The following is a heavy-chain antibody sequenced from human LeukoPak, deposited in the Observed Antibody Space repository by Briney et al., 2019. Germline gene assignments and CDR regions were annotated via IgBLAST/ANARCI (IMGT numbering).Heavy chain of an antibody. V-gene: IGHV3-30-3*01. CDR2: ISYDGSNK. D-gene: IGHD2-15*01. CDR1: GFTFSSYA. J-gene: IGHJ4*02. Sequence: GGSLRLSCAASGFTFSSYAMHWVRQAPGKGLEWVAVISYDGSNKYYADSVKGRFTISRDSSKNTLYLQMNSLRAEDTAVYYCASDIVVVVAATASDYWGQGTLVTVSS. CDR3: ASDIVVVVAATASDY.